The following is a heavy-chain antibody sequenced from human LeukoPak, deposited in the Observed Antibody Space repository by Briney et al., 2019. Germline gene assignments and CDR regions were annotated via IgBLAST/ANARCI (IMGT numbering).Heavy chain of an antibody. D-gene: IGHD3-22*01. CDR2: IKSKTDGGTT. J-gene: IGHJ4*02. Sequence: GGSLRLSCAASGFTFSNAWMSWVRQAPGKGLEWVGRIKSKTDGGTTNYAAPVKGRFTISRDESKNTLYLQMNSLKTEDTAVYYCPTDGFSYYYDSSGYPRWGQGTLVTVSS. V-gene: IGHV3-15*01. CDR3: PTDGFSYYYDSSGYPR. CDR1: GFTFSNAW.